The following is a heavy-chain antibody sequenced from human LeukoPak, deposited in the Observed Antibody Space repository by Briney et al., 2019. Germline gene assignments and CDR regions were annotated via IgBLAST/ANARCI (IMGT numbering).Heavy chain of an antibody. Sequence: GASVKVSCKASGYTFTGYYIQWVRQAPGQGVEWMGWINPNSGGTNYAQKFQGRVTMTRDTSISTAYMELSRLRSDDTAVYYCARRPRPGSGSYYTYWGQGTLVTVSS. J-gene: IGHJ4*02. CDR1: GYTFTGYY. D-gene: IGHD3-10*01. V-gene: IGHV1-2*02. CDR2: INPNSGGT. CDR3: ARRPRPGSGSYYTY.